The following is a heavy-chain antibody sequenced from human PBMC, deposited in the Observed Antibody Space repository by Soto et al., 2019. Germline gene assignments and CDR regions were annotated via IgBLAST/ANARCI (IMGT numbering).Heavy chain of an antibody. V-gene: IGHV3-53*01. CDR3: ATRLGSFGY. CDR1: GFTVSSIY. Sequence: EVQLVESGGGMIQSGGSLRLSCAASGFTVSSIYMNWVRQAPGKGLEWVAIIYRDGSKYYADSVRGRFTITRNNSQNTLHLKMNGPRADYSAMYYWATRLGSFGYCGQGTLVTVSS. J-gene: IGHJ4*02. CDR2: IYRDGSK. D-gene: IGHD3-3*02.